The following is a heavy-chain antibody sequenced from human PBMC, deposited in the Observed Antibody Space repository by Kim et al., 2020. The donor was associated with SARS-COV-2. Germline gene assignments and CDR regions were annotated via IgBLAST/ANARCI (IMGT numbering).Heavy chain of an antibody. V-gene: IGHV1-3*01. J-gene: IGHJ6*02. CDR2: INAGNGNT. CDR3: AGGPEHDGVWYYYYGMDV. CDR1: GYTFTSYA. Sequence: ASVKVSCKASGYTFTSYAMHWVRQAPGQRLEWMGWINAGNGNTKYSQKFQGRVTITRDTSASTAYMELSSLRSEDTAVYYCAGGPEHDGVWYYYYGMDVWGQGTTVTVSS. D-gene: IGHD3-16*01.